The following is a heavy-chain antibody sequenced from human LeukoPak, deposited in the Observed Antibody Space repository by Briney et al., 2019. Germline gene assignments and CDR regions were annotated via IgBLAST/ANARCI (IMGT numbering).Heavy chain of an antibody. V-gene: IGHV4-38-2*02. CDR1: GYSISTGYY. J-gene: IGHJ4*02. CDR3: ARSGGEAAAATDY. Sequence: SETLSLTCTVSGYSISTGYYWGWIRQPPEKGLEWIGIIYHSGSTYYNTSLESRVTISVDTSKNQFSLRMTSVTAADTAVYYCARSGGEAAAATDYWGPGTLVTVSS. CDR2: IYHSGST. D-gene: IGHD6-25*01.